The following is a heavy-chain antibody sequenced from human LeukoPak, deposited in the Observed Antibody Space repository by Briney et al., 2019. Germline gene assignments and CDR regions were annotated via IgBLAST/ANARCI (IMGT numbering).Heavy chain of an antibody. CDR2: IIPIFGTA. V-gene: IGHV1-69*13. CDR3: ARDAAIYDTGAYYYLW. CDR1: GGTFSRYA. Sequence: SVKVSSKASGGTFSRYAISWVRQAPGQGLEWMGGIIPIFGTANYAQKFQGRVTITADESSNTAYMELNSLRSEDTAIYYCARDAAIYDTGAYYYLWWGQGTLVTVSS. J-gene: IGHJ4*02. D-gene: IGHD3-22*01.